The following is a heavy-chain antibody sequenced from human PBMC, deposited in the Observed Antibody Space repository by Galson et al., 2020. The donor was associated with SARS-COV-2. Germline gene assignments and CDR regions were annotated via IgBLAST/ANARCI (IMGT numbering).Heavy chain of an antibody. V-gene: IGHV4-59*01. CDR1: GGSISSYY. CDR3: ARAGGYCSGGSCYSLEYYYYYMDV. J-gene: IGHJ6*03. Sequence: SETLSLTCTVSGGSISSYYWSWIRQPPGKGLEWIGYIYYSGSTNYNPSLKSRVTISVDTSKNQFSLKLSSVTAADTAVYYCARAGGYCSGGSCYSLEYYYYYMDVWGKGTTVTVS. D-gene: IGHD2-15*01. CDR2: IYYSGST.